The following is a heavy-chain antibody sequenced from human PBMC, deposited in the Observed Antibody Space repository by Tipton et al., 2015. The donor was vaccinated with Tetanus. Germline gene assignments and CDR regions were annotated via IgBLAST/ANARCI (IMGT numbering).Heavy chain of an antibody. J-gene: IGHJ4*02. V-gene: IGHV3-23*01. Sequence: SLRLSCAASGFTFYSYGMHWVRQAPGEGLEWVSTISGGGHNTHYADSVQGRFTISRDNSKNTMYLQMNSLRAEDTAVYYCTKDVGIVLFDYWGQGTLVTVSS. CDR3: TKDVGIVLFDY. CDR2: ISGGGHNT. D-gene: IGHD2-8*01. CDR1: GFTFYSYG.